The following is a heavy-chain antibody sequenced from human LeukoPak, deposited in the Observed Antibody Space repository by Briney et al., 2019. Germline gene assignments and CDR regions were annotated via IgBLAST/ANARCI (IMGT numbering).Heavy chain of an antibody. CDR1: GDSVSSNSAA. D-gene: IGHD4-17*01. Sequence: SQTLSLTCAISGDSVSSNSAAWNGIRQSPSRGLEWLGRTYYKSKWYNNYAVSVKSRISINPDTSKNQFSLQLNSVTPEDTAVYFCARARDYGDISFDYWGQGTLVTVSS. CDR3: ARARDYGDISFDY. CDR2: TYYKSKWYN. V-gene: IGHV6-1*01. J-gene: IGHJ4*02.